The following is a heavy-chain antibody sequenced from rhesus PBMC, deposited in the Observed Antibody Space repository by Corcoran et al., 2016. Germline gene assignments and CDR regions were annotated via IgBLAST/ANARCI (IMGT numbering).Heavy chain of an antibody. CDR3: ARGWQLGHFDY. D-gene: IGHD6-25*01. CDR2: IYGSGGGT. V-gene: IGHV4-106*01. CDR1: GGSISDDYY. Sequence: QVQLQESGPGLVKPSETLSLPCAVSGGSISDDYYWSWIRTPPGKGLEWIGYIYGSGGGTNYNPSLKNRVPISIDTSKNQFSLKLSSVTAADTAVYYCARGWQLGHFDYWGQGVLVTVSS. J-gene: IGHJ4*01.